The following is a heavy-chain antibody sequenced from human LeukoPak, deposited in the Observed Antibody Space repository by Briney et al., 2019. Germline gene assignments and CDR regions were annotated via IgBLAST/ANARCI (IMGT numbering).Heavy chain of an antibody. V-gene: IGHV4-39*07. J-gene: IGHJ4*02. CDR2: IYYSGSS. CDR3: AREGAYGGSGSHFDY. Sequence: PSETLSLTCSVSGGSISSSSSYWGWIRQPPGKGLEWIGSIYYSGSSFDNPALKSRVTISVDTSKNQFSLKLSSVTAADTAVYYCAREGAYGGSGSHFDYWGQGTLVTVSS. CDR1: GGSISSSSSY. D-gene: IGHD3-10*01.